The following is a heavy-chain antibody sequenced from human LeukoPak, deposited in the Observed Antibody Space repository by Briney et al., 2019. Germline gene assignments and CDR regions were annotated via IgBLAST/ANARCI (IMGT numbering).Heavy chain of an antibody. CDR2: IHYSGST. D-gene: IGHD6-13*01. Sequence: PSETLSLTCTVSGGSISGYYWSWIRQSPGKALEWIGYIHYSGSTNYNPSLKSRVTFSVDTSKNQFSLELTSVTAADTAVYYCARQNPAASGQGLDFWGRGTLVTVSS. CDR3: ARQNPAASGQGLDF. J-gene: IGHJ4*02. V-gene: IGHV4-59*08. CDR1: GGSISGYY.